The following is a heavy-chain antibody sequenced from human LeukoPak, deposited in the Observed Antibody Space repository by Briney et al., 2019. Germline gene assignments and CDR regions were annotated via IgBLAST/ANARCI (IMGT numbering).Heavy chain of an antibody. CDR3: ARDRRAVAGIPYYYYYYGMDV. J-gene: IGHJ6*04. CDR1: GYTFTGYY. Sequence: GASVKVSCKASGYTFTGYYMHWVRQAPGQGLEWMGWINPNSGGTNYAQKFQSWVTMTRDTSISTAYMELSRLRSDDTAVYYCARDRRAVAGIPYYYYYYGMDVWGKGTTVTVSS. CDR2: INPNSGGT. V-gene: IGHV1-2*04. D-gene: IGHD6-19*01.